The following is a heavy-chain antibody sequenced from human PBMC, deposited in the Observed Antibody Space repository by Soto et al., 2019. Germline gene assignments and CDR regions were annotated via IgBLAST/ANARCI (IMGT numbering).Heavy chain of an antibody. D-gene: IGHD3-22*01. V-gene: IGHV4-59*08. J-gene: IGHJ4*02. Sequence: SETLSLTCTVSGGSISGYYWSWIRQPPGKGLEWIGYMYNTGSTVYNPSFKSRVTISVDTSKNQFSLKLSSVTAADTAVYYCMLGSGWKDIDYWGQGTLVTVSS. CDR2: MYNTGST. CDR1: GGSISGYY. CDR3: MLGSGWKDIDY.